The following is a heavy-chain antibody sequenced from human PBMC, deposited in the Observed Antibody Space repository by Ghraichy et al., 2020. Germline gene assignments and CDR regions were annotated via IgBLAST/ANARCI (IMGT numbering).Heavy chain of an antibody. J-gene: IGHJ4*02. V-gene: IGHV4-59*01. Sequence: SETLSLTCTVSGGSISSYYWSWIRQPPGKGLEWIGYIYYSGSTNYNPSLKSRVTISVDTSKNQFSLKLSSVTAADTAVYYCARIVRGVHYLAIDYWGQGTLVTVSS. CDR3: ARIVRGVHYLAIDY. D-gene: IGHD3-10*01. CDR1: GGSISSYY. CDR2: IYYSGST.